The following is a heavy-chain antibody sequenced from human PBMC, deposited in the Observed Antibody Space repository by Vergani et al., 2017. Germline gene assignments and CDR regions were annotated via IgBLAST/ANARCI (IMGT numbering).Heavy chain of an antibody. CDR3: ARLDILTGYYHASDYYGMDV. CDR1: GFTFSSYA. J-gene: IGHJ6*02. CDR2: ISGSGGST. V-gene: IGHV3-23*01. Sequence: EVQLLESGGGLVQPGGSLRLSCAASGFTFSSYAMSWVRQAPGKGLEWVSAISGSGGSTYYADSVKGRFTISRDNSKNTLYLQMNSLRAEDTAVYYCARLDILTGYYHASDYYGMDVWGQGTTVTVSS. D-gene: IGHD3-9*01.